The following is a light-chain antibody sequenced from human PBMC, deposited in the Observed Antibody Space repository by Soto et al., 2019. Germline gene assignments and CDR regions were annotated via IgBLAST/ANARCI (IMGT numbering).Light chain of an antibody. J-gene: IGKJ1*01. V-gene: IGKV3-15*01. Sequence: EIVMTQSPATLSLSPGERSGLSCRASQSVSSNLAWYQQKPGQAPRLLIYGASTRATGIPARFSGSGSGTEFTLTISSLQSEDFAVYYCQQYNNWPLFGQGTKVE. CDR2: GAS. CDR1: QSVSSN. CDR3: QQYNNWPL.